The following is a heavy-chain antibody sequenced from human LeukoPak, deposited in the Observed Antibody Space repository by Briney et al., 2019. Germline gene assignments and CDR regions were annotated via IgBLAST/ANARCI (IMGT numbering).Heavy chain of an antibody. J-gene: IGHJ3*02. Sequence: GASVKVSCKASGYTFTSYGINWVRQATGQGLEWMGWMNPNSGNTGYAQKFQGRVTMTRNTSISTAYMELSSLRSEDTAVYYCASKGYCSGGSCRHFDAFDIWGQGTMVTVSS. V-gene: IGHV1-8*02. CDR3: ASKGYCSGGSCRHFDAFDI. CDR1: GYTFTSYG. D-gene: IGHD2-15*01. CDR2: MNPNSGNT.